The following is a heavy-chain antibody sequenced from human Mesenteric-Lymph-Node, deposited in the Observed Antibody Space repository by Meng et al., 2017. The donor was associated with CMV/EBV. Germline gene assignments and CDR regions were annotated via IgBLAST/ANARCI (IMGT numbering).Heavy chain of an antibody. CDR2: IYNSGIT. D-gene: IGHD3-10*01. CDR1: GGSLSSFY. Sequence: SETLSLTCTVSGGSLSSFYWSWIRQPPGKGLECIGYIYNSGITNYNPSLKSRVTISVDTSKNQFSLKLNSVTAADTAVYYCARQEYYYASGDFDYWGQGTLVTVSS. J-gene: IGHJ4*02. CDR3: ARQEYYYASGDFDY. V-gene: IGHV4-59*01.